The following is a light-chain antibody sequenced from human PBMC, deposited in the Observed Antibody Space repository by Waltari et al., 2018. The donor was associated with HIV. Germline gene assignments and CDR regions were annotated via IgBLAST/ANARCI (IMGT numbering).Light chain of an antibody. CDR2: GAS. CDR1: QTVSSSQ. Sequence: VLTQSPGSLSLSPGERATLSCRASQTVSSSQLAWYQQKPGQAPRRLIYGASTRATGTPDRFSGSGSGTDFTLTITRLEREDFAVYYCQQYGRSPWTFGQGTKVEIK. V-gene: IGKV3-20*01. CDR3: QQYGRSPWT. J-gene: IGKJ1*01.